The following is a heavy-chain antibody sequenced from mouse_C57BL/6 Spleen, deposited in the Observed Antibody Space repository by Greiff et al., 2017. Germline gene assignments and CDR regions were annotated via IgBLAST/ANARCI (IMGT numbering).Heavy chain of an antibody. CDR2: ISYDGSN. CDR3: ARGAYGSSFDY. CDR1: GYSITSGYY. V-gene: IGHV3-6*01. Sequence: EVQRVESGPGLVKPSQSLSLTCSVTGYSITSGYYWNWLRQFPGNKLEWMGYISYDGSNNYNPSLKNRISITRDTSKNQFFLKLNSVTTEDTATYYCARGAYGSSFDYWGQGTTLTVSS. D-gene: IGHD1-1*01. J-gene: IGHJ2*01.